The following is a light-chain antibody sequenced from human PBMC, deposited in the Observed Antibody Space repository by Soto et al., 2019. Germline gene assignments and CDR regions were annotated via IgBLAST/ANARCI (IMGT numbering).Light chain of an antibody. J-gene: IGKJ1*01. CDR1: QSISSW. Sequence: DIQMTQSPSTLSASVGDRVTITCRASQSISSWLAWYRQKPGKAPKLLIYKESSLESGVPSRFSGSGSGTEFTLTISSLQPDDFATYYCQQYNSYAPWTFDQGTKVEIK. CDR2: KES. CDR3: QQYNSYAPWT. V-gene: IGKV1-5*03.